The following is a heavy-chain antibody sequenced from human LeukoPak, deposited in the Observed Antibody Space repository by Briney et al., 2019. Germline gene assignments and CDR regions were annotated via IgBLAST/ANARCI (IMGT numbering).Heavy chain of an antibody. CDR3: ARHEAGKYYYGSGSSYYYCYYMDV. J-gene: IGHJ6*03. Sequence: GESLKISCKGSGYSFTSYWIGWVRQMPGKGLEWMGIIYPGDSDTRYSPSFQGQVTISADKSISTAYLQWSSLKASDTAMYYCARHEAGKYYYGSGSSYYYCYYMDVWGKGTTVTVSS. D-gene: IGHD3-10*01. CDR1: GYSFTSYW. CDR2: IYPGDSDT. V-gene: IGHV5-51*01.